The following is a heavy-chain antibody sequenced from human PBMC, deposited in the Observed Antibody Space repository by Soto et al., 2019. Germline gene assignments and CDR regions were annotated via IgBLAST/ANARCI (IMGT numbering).Heavy chain of an antibody. CDR3: AREDLMWGPS. CDR1: GFTFSSYS. V-gene: IGHV3-48*04. CDR2: ISSSSSYT. D-gene: IGHD2-8*01. Sequence: EVQLVESGGGLVQPGGSLRLSCAASGFTFSSYSMNWVRQAPGKGLEWVSYISSSSSYTNYADSVKGRFTISRDNAKNSLYLQMNSLRAEDTAVYYCAREDLMWGPSWGQGTLVTVSS. J-gene: IGHJ5*02.